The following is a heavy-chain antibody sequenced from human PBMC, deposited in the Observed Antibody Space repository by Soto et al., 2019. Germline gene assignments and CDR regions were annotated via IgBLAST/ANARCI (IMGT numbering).Heavy chain of an antibody. D-gene: IGHD3-9*01. CDR1: GFTFSSYA. J-gene: IGHJ4*02. CDR3: AKVPYDPYYDILTGYLY. CDR2: ISGSGGST. V-gene: IGHV3-23*01. Sequence: GGSLRLSCAASGFTFSSYAMSWVRQAPGKGLEWVSAISGSGGSTYYADSVKGRFTISRDNSKNTLYLQMNSLRAEDTAVYYCAKVPYDPYYDILTGYLYWGQGTLVTVSS.